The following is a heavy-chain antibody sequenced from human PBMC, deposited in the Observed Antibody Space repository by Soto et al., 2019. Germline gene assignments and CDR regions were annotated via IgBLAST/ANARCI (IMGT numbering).Heavy chain of an antibody. CDR2: INHSGST. CDR1: GVSFSGYY. V-gene: IGHV4-34*01. CDR3: ARGLKTGCSGGSCYSGPPHYFDY. Sequence: SETLSLTCAVYGVSFSGYYWSWIRQPPGKGLEWIGEINHSGSTNYNPSLKSRVTISVDTSKNQFSLKLSSVTAADTAVYYCARGLKTGCSGGSCYSGPPHYFDYWGQGTLVTVSS. D-gene: IGHD2-15*01. J-gene: IGHJ4*02.